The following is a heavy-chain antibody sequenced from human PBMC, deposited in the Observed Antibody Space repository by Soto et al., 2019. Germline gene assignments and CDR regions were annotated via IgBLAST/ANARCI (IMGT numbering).Heavy chain of an antibody. CDR1: GFTFSSYG. CDR3: ARDFSVGDGYSIPDY. Sequence: QVQLVESGGGVVQPGRSLRLSCAASGFTFSSYGMHWVRQAPGKGLEWVAVIWYDGSNKYYADSVKGRFTISRDNSKNTLYLQMTSLRAEDTAVYYCARDFSVGDGYSIPDYWGQGTLVTVSS. CDR2: IWYDGSNK. V-gene: IGHV3-33*01. J-gene: IGHJ4*02. D-gene: IGHD4-4*01.